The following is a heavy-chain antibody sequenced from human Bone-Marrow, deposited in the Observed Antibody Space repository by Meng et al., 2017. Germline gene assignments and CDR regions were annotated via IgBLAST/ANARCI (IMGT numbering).Heavy chain of an antibody. J-gene: IGHJ5*02. CDR3: ARARTTNQSKYRNAYNWFDP. Sequence: QLQLQESGSGLVKPSQTLSLTCAVSGGSISSGGYSGSWIRQPPGKGPEWIGYIYHSGSTHYNPSLKSRVIMSVDTSKNQFSLKLYSVTAADTAVYYCARARTTNQSKYRNAYNWFDPWGQGTLVTVSS. V-gene: IGHV4-30-2*01. CDR1: GGSISSGGYS. CDR2: IYHSGST. D-gene: IGHD2/OR15-2a*01.